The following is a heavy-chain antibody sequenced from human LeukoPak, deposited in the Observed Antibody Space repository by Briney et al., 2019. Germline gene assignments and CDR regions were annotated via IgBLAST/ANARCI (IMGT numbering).Heavy chain of an antibody. CDR1: GFTFSSYW. V-gene: IGHV3-7*01. J-gene: IGHJ5*02. D-gene: IGHD4-17*01. Sequence: GGSLRLSCAASGFTFSSYWMSWVRQAPGKGLEWVANIKQDGSEKYYVDSVKGRFTISRDNAKNSLYLQMNSLRAEDTAVYYCARDAVTTAYNWFDPWGQGTLVTVSS. CDR3: ARDAVTTAYNWFDP. CDR2: IKQDGSEK.